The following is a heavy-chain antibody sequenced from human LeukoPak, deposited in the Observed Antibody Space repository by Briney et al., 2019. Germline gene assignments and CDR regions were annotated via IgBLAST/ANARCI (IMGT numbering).Heavy chain of an antibody. Sequence: QSGGSLRLSCAASGFTFSSYGMHWVRQAPGKGLEWVSVIYSGGSTYYADSVKGRFTISRDNPKNSLYLQMNSLRAEDTAVYYCARDPHEKYAFDIWGQGTMVTVSS. CDR2: IYSGGST. CDR1: GFTFSSYG. J-gene: IGHJ3*02. V-gene: IGHV3-NL1*01. CDR3: ARDPHEKYAFDI.